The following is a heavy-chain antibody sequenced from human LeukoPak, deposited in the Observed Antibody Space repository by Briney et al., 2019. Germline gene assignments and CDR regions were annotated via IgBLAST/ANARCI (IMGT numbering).Heavy chain of an antibody. CDR2: IYHSGST. CDR3: ARGTIYDSSGYYQIYCFDY. Sequence: SETLSLTCTVSGYSISSGYYWGWIRQPPGKGLEWIGSIYHSGSTYYNPSLKSRVIISVDTSKNQFSLKLSSVTAADTAVYYCARGTIYDSSGYYQIYCFDYWGQGTLVTVSS. D-gene: IGHD3-22*01. CDR1: GYSISSGYY. V-gene: IGHV4-38-2*02. J-gene: IGHJ4*02.